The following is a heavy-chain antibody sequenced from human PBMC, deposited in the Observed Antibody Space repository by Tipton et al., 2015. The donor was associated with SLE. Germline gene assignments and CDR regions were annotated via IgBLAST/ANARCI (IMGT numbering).Heavy chain of an antibody. CDR1: GFTFSDYY. CDR2: IKQDGSQK. V-gene: IGHV3-7*01. Sequence: SLRLSCAASGFTFSDYYMSWIRQAPGKGLEWVANIKQDGSQKYYVDSVKGRFTISRDNAKNSLYLQMNSLRAEDTAVYYCAREQPVQGVIISSAFDIWGQGTMVTVSS. J-gene: IGHJ3*02. D-gene: IGHD3-10*01. CDR3: AREQPVQGVIISSAFDI.